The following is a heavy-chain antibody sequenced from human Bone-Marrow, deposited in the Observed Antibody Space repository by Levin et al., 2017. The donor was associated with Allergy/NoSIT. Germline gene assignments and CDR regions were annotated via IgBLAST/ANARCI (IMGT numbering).Heavy chain of an antibody. V-gene: IGHV3-33*01. Sequence: GGSLRLSCAASGFTFSSYGMHWVRQAPGKGLEWVAVIWYDGSNKYYADSVKGRFTISRDNSKNTLYLQMNSLRAEDTAVYYCARAHVLMVYAILPPTNSSSWKLFDYWGQGTLVTVSS. CDR1: GFTFSSYG. CDR2: IWYDGSNK. CDR3: ARAHVLMVYAILPPTNSSSWKLFDY. J-gene: IGHJ4*02. D-gene: IGHD2-8*01.